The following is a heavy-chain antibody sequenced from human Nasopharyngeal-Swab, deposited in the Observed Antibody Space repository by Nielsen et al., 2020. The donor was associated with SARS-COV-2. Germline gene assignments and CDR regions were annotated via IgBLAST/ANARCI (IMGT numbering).Heavy chain of an antibody. CDR2: TNWNGVNN. CDR1: GFPFDDYA. D-gene: IGHD2-2*01. V-gene: IGHV3-9*01. Sequence: SLKISCEVSGFPFDDYAMHWVRQVPGQGLEWVAGTNWNGVNNDYADSVKGRFTIFRDNAKSSLYLQMNSLRPDDTAFFYCAKTSASTSSRSSNVPFDLWSQGTMVTVSS. J-gene: IGHJ3*01. CDR3: AKTSASTSSRSSNVPFDL.